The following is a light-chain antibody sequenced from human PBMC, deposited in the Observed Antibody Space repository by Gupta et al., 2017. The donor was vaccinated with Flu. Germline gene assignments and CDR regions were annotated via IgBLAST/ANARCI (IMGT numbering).Light chain of an antibody. J-gene: IGKJ2*03. V-gene: IGKV1-39*01. CDR3: QRSHETPYS. CDR2: GSS. CDR1: QGISTS. Sequence: IQMTQSPTSLSASVGDRVIISCRASQGISTSLNWYHQKPGTAPKLLIYGSSILQTGVPSRFSGTGSGTDFTLTISRLQPEDFATYYCQRSHETPYSFGQGTKLEIQ.